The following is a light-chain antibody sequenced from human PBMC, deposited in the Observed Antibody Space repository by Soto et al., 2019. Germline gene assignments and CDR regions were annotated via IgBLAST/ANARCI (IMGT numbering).Light chain of an antibody. V-gene: IGKV3-11*01. J-gene: IGKJ4*01. CDR1: QSVRSY. CDR2: DVS. CDR3: QQRSNSPRT. Sequence: EIALTQSPATLSLSPGERATLSCRASQSVRSYFAWYQQKPGQAPRLLIYDVSNRATSIPDRFSGSGSGTDFTLTISRLEPEDFAVYYCQQRSNSPRTFGEGTKVE.